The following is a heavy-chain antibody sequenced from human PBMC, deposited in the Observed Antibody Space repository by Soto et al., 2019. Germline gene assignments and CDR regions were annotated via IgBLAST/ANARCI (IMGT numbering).Heavy chain of an antibody. Sequence: GGSLRLSCAASGFIFSSHWMSWVRQAPGKGLEWVANIKQDGSVKYYVDSLTGRFTISRDNAKNSLYLQMNSLRAEDTAVYYCARIGYSSSCFDYWGQGTLVTVSS. J-gene: IGHJ4*02. D-gene: IGHD6-13*01. CDR3: ARIGYSSSCFDY. CDR1: GFIFSSHW. V-gene: IGHV3-7*05. CDR2: IKQDGSVK.